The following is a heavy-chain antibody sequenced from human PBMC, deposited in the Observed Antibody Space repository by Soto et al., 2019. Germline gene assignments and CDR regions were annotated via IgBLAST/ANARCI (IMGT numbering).Heavy chain of an antibody. CDR2: IIPIFGTA. CDR1: GYTFIGYY. V-gene: IGHV1-69*13. CDR3: ARDYGFHWHYSFFYGMDV. Sequence: SVKVSFKASGYTFIGYYIHWVRQAPGQGLEWMGVIIPIFGTANYAQNFQGRVTITADESTSTAYMALSRLRSEDTAVYYCARDYGFHWHYSFFYGMDVWGQGTTVNVSS. J-gene: IGHJ6*02. D-gene: IGHD1-1*01.